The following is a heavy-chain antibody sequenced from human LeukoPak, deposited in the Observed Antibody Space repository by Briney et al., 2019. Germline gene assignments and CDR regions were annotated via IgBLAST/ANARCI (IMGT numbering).Heavy chain of an antibody. CDR3: ATAEYYDFWSGYSYGMDV. CDR2: INPNSGGT. CDR1: GYTCTGYY. V-gene: IGHV1-2*02. J-gene: IGHJ6*02. D-gene: IGHD3-3*01. Sequence: GASVKVSCKASGYTCTGYYMHWVRQAPGQGLEWMGWINPNSGGTNYAQKFQGRVTMTRDTSISTAYMELSRLRSDDTAVYYCATAEYYDFWSGYSYGMDVWGQGTTVTVSS.